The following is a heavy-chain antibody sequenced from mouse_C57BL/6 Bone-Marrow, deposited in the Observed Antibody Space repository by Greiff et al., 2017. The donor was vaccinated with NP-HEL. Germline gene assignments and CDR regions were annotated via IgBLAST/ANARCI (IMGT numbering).Heavy chain of an antibody. J-gene: IGHJ4*01. Sequence: QVQLQQPGAELVKPGASVKLSCKASGYTFTSYWMQWVKQRPGQGLEWIGEIDPSDSYTTYNQKFKGKATLTVDTSSSTAYMQLSSLTSEDSAVYYCAYYYGSRFYAMDYWGQGTSVTVSS. V-gene: IGHV1-50*01. CDR2: IDPSDSYT. D-gene: IGHD1-1*01. CDR1: GYTFTSYW. CDR3: AYYYGSRFYAMDY.